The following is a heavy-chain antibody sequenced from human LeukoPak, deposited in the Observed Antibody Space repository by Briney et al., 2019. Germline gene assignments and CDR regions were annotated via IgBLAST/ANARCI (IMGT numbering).Heavy chain of an antibody. J-gene: IGHJ4*02. Sequence: ASVKVSCKASGYTFTGYYMHWVRQAPGQGLEWMGWINPNSGGTNYAQKFQGWVTMTRDTSISTAYMELSRLRSDDTAVYYCARVGRYCSSTSCYDFDYWGQGTLVTVSS. CDR1: GYTFTGYY. D-gene: IGHD2-2*01. CDR2: INPNSGGT. CDR3: ARVGRYCSSTSCYDFDY. V-gene: IGHV1-2*04.